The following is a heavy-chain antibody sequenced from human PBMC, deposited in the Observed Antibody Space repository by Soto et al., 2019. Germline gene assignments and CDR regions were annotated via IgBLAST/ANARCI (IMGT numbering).Heavy chain of an antibody. D-gene: IGHD6-19*01. J-gene: IGHJ4*02. CDR2: IIPIFGTA. V-gene: IGHV1-69*06. CDR3: ARGWSDSSGWFYFDY. CDR1: GGTFSSYA. Sequence: QVQLVQSGAEVKKPGSSVKVSCKASGGTFSSYAISWVRQAPGQGLEWMGGIIPIFGTANYAQKFQGRVTITADKSTSTAYMELSSLRAEDTAVYYGARGWSDSSGWFYFDYWGQGTLVTVSS.